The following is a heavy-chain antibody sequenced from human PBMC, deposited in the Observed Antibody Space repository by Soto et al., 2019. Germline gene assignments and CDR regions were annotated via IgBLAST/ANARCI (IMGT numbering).Heavy chain of an antibody. Sequence: PSETLSLTCTVSGGSISNYYWSWVRQPPGKGLEWIGYIYYSGSAFYNPSLKSRVTISLDTSKNQFSLKLSSVTAADTAIYYCARDIFLATPGTQVPYYYFGMDVWGQGTTVTVSS. CDR1: GGSISNYY. J-gene: IGHJ6*02. D-gene: IGHD6-13*01. CDR3: ARDIFLATPGTQVPYYYFGMDV. CDR2: IYYSGSA. V-gene: IGHV4-30-4*01.